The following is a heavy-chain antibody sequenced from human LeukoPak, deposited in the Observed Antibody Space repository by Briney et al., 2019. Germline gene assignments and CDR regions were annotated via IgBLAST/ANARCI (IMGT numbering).Heavy chain of an antibody. D-gene: IGHD4-11*01. CDR1: GGSLSTYY. CDR2: IYATGSG. V-gene: IGHV4-4*07. CDR3: ARNTPTITTRYYYYYLDV. J-gene: IGHJ6*03. Sequence: PSETLSLTCTVSGGSLSTYYWSWIRQPAGKGLEWIGRIYATGSGDYNPSLQSRVTLSADTYKKKLSLRQRYVDAADTAVYYCARNTPTITTRYYYYYLDVWGKGTTVTVSS.